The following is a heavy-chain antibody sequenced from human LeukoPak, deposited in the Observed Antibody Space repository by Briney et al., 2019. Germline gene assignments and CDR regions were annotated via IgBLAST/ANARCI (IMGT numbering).Heavy chain of an antibody. V-gene: IGHV1-69*06. J-gene: IGHJ5*02. D-gene: IGHD2-15*01. Sequence: GASVKVSCKASGGTFSSYAISWVRQAPGQGLEWMGGIIPIFGTANYAQKFQGRVTITADKSTSTAYMELSSLRSEDTAVYYCARVGYCSGGSCYSGSGYNWFDPWGQGTLVTVSS. CDR3: ARVGYCSGGSCYSGSGYNWFDP. CDR1: GGTFSSYA. CDR2: IIPIFGTA.